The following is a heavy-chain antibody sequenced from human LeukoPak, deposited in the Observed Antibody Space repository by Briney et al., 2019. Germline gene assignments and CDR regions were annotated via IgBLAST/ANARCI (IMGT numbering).Heavy chain of an antibody. CDR1: GYSISSGYY. CDR2: IYHSGST. V-gene: IGHV4-38-2*02. Sequence: PSETLSLTCAVSGYSISSGYYWGWVREPPGKGLEWIGSIYHSGSTYYNPSLKSRVTISVDTSKNQFSLKLSSVTAADTAVYYCARETLSRYDGNDAFDIWGQGTMVSVSS. J-gene: IGHJ3*02. CDR3: ARETLSRYDGNDAFDI. D-gene: IGHD5-12*01.